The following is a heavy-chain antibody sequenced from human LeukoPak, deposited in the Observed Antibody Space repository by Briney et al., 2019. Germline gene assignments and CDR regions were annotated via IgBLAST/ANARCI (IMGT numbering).Heavy chain of an antibody. CDR1: RGSTSISNW. CDR3: ARDADYGDYYFDY. V-gene: IGHV4-4*02. J-gene: IGHJ4*02. D-gene: IGHD4-17*01. CDR2: IYHSGST. Sequence: PSGTLSLTSAVSRGSTSISNWWSWVRQPPGKGLEWIGEIYHSGSTNYNPSLKSRVTISVDKSKNQFSLKLSSVTAADTAVYYCARDADYGDYYFDYWGQGTLVTVSS.